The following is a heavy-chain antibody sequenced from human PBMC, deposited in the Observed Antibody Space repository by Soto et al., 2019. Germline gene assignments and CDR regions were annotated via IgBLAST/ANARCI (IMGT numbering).Heavy chain of an antibody. D-gene: IGHD3-22*01. J-gene: IGHJ4*02. CDR2: INHSGST. CDR3: ARISSQTEPDYSDSSGYIDY. Sequence: SETRSLTCAVYGGSFSDYYWSWIRQPPGKGLEWIGEINHSGSTNYNPSLKSRVTISVDTSKNQFSLKLSSVNAADTAVYYCARISSQTEPDYSDSSGYIDYWGQGTLVTVSS. CDR1: GGSFSDYY. V-gene: IGHV4-34*01.